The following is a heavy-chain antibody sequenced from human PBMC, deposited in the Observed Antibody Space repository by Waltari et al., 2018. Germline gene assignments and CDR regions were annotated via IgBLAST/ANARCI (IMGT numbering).Heavy chain of an antibody. CDR3: AITMSYYDSSGYFDY. Sequence: EVQLVESGGGLVQPGGSLRLSCAASEFTFSSHWMSWVRQAPGKGLEWVANIKQDGSEKYYVDSVKGRFTISRDNAKNSLYLQMNSLRAEDTAVYYCAITMSYYDSSGYFDYWGQGTLVTVSS. D-gene: IGHD3-22*01. J-gene: IGHJ4*02. V-gene: IGHV3-7*01. CDR2: IKQDGSEK. CDR1: EFTFSSHW.